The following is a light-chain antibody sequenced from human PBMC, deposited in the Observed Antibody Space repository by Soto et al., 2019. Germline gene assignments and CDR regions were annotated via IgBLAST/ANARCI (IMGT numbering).Light chain of an antibody. CDR3: QTWGTGLGV. Sequence: QPVLTQSPSISASPGASVKLTGTLSSGHSSYVIAWHQQQPEKGPRYLMKLRSDGSHNKGDGIPDRFSGSSSGAERYLTISSLQSEDEADYYCQTWGTGLGVFGGGTKLTVL. CDR1: SGHSSYV. J-gene: IGLJ3*02. CDR2: LRSDGSH. V-gene: IGLV4-69*01.